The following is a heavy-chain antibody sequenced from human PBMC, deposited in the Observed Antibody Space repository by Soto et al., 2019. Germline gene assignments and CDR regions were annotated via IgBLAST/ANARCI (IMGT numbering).Heavy chain of an antibody. J-gene: IGHJ5*02. Sequence: QVQLVQSGAKVKKPGSSVKVSCKASGGTFSSYAISWVRQAPGQGLEWMGGIIPIFGTANYAQKFQGRVTITADESTSTAYMELSSLRSEDPAVYYCARGAHSSGGSCHSWWFDPWGQGTLVTVSS. D-gene: IGHD2-15*01. CDR1: GGTFSSYA. CDR2: IIPIFGTA. V-gene: IGHV1-69*01. CDR3: ARGAHSSGGSCHSWWFDP.